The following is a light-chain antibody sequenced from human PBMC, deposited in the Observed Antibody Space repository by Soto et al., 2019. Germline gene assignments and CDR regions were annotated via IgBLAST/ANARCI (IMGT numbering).Light chain of an antibody. J-gene: IGLJ2*01. CDR2: DNN. Sequence: QSALTQPPSVSAAPGQTVTLSCSGGSSNIGNNFVSWYQQLPGTAPKLLIYDNNKRPSGIPDRFSASRSATSATLAITGLQTGDGAVYYCGTWDTSLSGGLFGGGTKLTVL. V-gene: IGLV1-51*01. CDR1: SSNIGNNF. CDR3: GTWDTSLSGGL.